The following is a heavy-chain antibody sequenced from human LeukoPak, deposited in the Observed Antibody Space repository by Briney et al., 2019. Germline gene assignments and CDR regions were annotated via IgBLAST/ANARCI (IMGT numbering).Heavy chain of an antibody. Sequence: GESLKISCKGSGYSFTSYWIGWVRQMPGKGLEWMGIIYPGDSDTRYSPSFQGQVTISADKSISTAYLQWSSLKASDTAMYYCARMGPGMATIVGFDYWGQGTLVTVSS. D-gene: IGHD5-24*01. CDR2: IYPGDSDT. J-gene: IGHJ4*02. CDR1: GYSFTSYW. V-gene: IGHV5-51*01. CDR3: ARMGPGMATIVGFDY.